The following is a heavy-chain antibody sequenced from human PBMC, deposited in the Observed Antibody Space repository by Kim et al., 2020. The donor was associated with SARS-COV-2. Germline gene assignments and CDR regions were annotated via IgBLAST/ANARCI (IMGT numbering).Heavy chain of an antibody. CDR2: IYPGDSDT. V-gene: IGHV5-51*01. Sequence: GESLKISCQGSGYTLYWIGWVRQMPGKGLEWMGLIYPGDSDTRYSPSFQGQVTXSADXXSGTXYLQWSXLKASDTAKYXXXRLYSSSSGSGAFDIWGQGTXVTVSS. J-gene: IGHJ3*02. CDR1: GYTLYW. CDR3: XRLYSSSSGSGAFDI. D-gene: IGHD6-6*01.